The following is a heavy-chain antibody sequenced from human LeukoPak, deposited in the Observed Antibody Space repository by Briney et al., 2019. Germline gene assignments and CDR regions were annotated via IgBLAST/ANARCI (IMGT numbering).Heavy chain of an antibody. V-gene: IGHV1-69*13. D-gene: IGHD6-6*01. CDR2: IIPIFGTA. J-gene: IGHJ6*02. CDR3: AREGSSSSSYYYYGMDV. CDR1: GGTFSSYA. Sequence: AASVKVSCKASGGTFSSYAISWVRQAPGQGLEWMGGIIPIFGTANYAQKFQGRVTITADESTSTAYMELSSLRSEDTAVYYCAREGSSSSSYYYYGMDVWGQGTTVTVSS.